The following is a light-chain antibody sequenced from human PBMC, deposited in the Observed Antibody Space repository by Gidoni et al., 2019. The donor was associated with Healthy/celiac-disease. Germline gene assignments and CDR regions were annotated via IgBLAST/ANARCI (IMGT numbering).Light chain of an antibody. V-gene: IGKV3-20*01. CDR3: QQYDSRPRT. CDR2: GES. J-gene: IGKJ1*01. CDR1: QGVSSNY. Sequence: IVWTQSLGTLSLCPGVRATLSCRASQGVSSNYLAWYQQKPGQTPRLLIYGESSRATGSPDRYNASRSGTDFSLPISRLEPEDVAVYYYQQYDSRPRTFGQGTKVEIK.